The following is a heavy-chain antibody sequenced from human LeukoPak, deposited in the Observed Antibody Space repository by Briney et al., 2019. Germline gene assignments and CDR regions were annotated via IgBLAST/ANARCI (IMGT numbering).Heavy chain of an antibody. CDR2: IYPGDSDT. CDR3: ARYVGSGSYYSDY. Sequence: GESLKISCKGSGYXFTSYWICWVRQMPGKGLEWMGMIYPGDSDTRYSPSFQGQVTISADKSISTAYLQWSSLKASDTAMYYCARYVGSGSYYSDYWGQGTLVTVSS. V-gene: IGHV5-51*01. D-gene: IGHD3-10*01. CDR1: GYXFTSYW. J-gene: IGHJ4*02.